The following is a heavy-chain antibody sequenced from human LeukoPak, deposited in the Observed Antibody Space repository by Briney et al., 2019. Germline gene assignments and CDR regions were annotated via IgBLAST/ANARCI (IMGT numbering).Heavy chain of an antibody. CDR1: GGSISSGSYY. V-gene: IGHV4-61*02. CDR3: ARPTAEDLADAFDI. CDR2: IYTSGST. D-gene: IGHD1-14*01. J-gene: IGHJ3*02. Sequence: PSETLSLTCTVSGGSISSGSYYWSWIRQPAGKGLEWIGRIYTSGSTNYNPSLKSRVTISIDTSKNQFALKLNSVTAADTAVYYCARPTAEDLADAFDIWGQGTMVTVSS.